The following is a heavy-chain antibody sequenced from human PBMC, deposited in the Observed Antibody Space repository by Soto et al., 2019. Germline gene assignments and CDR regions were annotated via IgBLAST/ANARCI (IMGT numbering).Heavy chain of an antibody. Sequence: GASVKVSCKASGGTFSTYTITWVRQAPGQGLEWMGRIIPIIGIINYAQKFQGRVTITADKFTGTAYMELTRLRSDDTAVYYCAGDPDSHYNDSHAYSYTWGQGTLVTVSS. J-gene: IGHJ5*02. V-gene: IGHV1-69*04. CDR3: AGDPDSHYNDSHAYSYT. CDR1: GGTFSTYT. D-gene: IGHD3-22*01. CDR2: IIPIIGII.